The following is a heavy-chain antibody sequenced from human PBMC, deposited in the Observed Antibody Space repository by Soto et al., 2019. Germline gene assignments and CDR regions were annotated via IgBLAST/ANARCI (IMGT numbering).Heavy chain of an antibody. Sequence: EVQVVESGGGLVKPGGSLRLSCTFTFSMYSLNWVRQAPGKGLVWVASLSSGSAYIKYAESVKGRFTISRDNAKNSLHLQMTSLRAEDTAIYHCARDQGGSYDSWFVPWGQGTLVTVSS. V-gene: IGHV3-21*06. D-gene: IGHD1-26*01. J-gene: IGHJ5*02. CDR3: ARDQGGSYDSWFVP. CDR2: LSSGSAYI. CDR1: TFSMYS.